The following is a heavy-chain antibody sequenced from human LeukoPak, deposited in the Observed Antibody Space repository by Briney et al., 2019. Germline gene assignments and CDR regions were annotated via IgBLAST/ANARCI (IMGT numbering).Heavy chain of an antibody. CDR1: GASISSYF. D-gene: IGHD6-19*01. J-gene: IGHJ4*02. CDR2: IHTSGST. Sequence: SETLSLTCTVSGASISSYFWTWIRQPPGKGLEWLAYIHTSGSTNYNPSLKSRVTISLDTSKSQFSLNLTPVTAADTAMYYCARHRRAVPAYYFDYWGPGAPVTVSS. CDR3: ARHRRAVPAYYFDY. V-gene: IGHV4-4*09.